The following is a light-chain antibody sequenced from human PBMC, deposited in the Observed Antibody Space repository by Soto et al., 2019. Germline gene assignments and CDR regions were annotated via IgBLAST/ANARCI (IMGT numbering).Light chain of an antibody. Sequence: ELVLAQSPGTLSLSPGERATLCCRVSHSVSSSYLAWYQQKPGQAPRLLIYSASSRATGIPPRFSGGGSGTEFTVTISSLQSEDFAIYYCQQYDIWPPYTFGQGTKMDIK. CDR2: SAS. CDR3: QQYDIWPPYT. V-gene: IGKV3-15*01. CDR1: HSVSSSY. J-gene: IGKJ2*01.